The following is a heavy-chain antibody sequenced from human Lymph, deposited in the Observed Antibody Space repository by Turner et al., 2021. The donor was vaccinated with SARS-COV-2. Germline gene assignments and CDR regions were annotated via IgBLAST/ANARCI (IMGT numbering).Heavy chain of an antibody. J-gene: IGHJ4*02. D-gene: IGHD5-12*01. Sequence: EVQLVQSGAVVKKPWESLTISCKGSGYSFPTYWIGWVRQMPGKGLEWMGIIYPGDSDTRYSPSFQGQVTISADKSISTDYLKWSSLKASDTAMYYCARLPIARGYSGYDFYYFDYWGQGTLVTVSS. CDR2: IYPGDSDT. CDR1: GYSFPTYW. V-gene: IGHV5-51*01. CDR3: ARLPIARGYSGYDFYYFDY.